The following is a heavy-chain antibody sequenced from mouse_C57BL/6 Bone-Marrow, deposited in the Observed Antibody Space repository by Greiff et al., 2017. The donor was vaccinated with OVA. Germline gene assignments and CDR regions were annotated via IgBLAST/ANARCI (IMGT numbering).Heavy chain of an antibody. J-gene: IGHJ1*03. CDR1: GFTFSSYG. V-gene: IGHV5-6*01. CDR3: ARSIWFWYFDV. CDR2: ISSGGSYT. Sequence: EVQRVESGGDLVKPGGSLKLSCAASGFTFSSYGMSWVRQTPDKRLEWVATISSGGSYTYYPDSVKGRFTISRDNAKNTLYLQMSSLKSEDTAMYYCARSIWFWYFDVWGTGTTVTVSS. D-gene: IGHD2-2*01.